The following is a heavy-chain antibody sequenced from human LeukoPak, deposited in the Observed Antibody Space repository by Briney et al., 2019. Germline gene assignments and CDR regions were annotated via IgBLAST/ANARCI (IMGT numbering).Heavy chain of an antibody. V-gene: IGHV3-9*01. CDR3: AQDISSYYYYGMAV. D-gene: IGHD3-10*01. CDR1: GFTFDDYA. CDR2: ISWNSGSI. J-gene: IGHJ6*02. Sequence: GGSLRLSCAASGFTFDDYAMHWVRQAPGKGLEWVSGISWNSGSIGYADSVKGRFTISRDNAKNSLYLQMNSLRAEDTALYHCAQDISSYYYYGMAVWGQGTTVTVSS.